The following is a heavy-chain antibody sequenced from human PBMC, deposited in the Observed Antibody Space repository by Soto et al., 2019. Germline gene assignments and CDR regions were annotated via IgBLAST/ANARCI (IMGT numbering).Heavy chain of an antibody. J-gene: IGHJ4*02. CDR2: ISGSGGST. CDR1: GFTFSSYA. V-gene: IGHV3-23*01. CDR3: AKPDALTGYHAHFYYFDY. Sequence: GGSLRLSCAASGFTFSSYAMSWVRQAPGKGLEWVSAISGSGGSTYYADSVKGRFTISRDNSKNTLYLQMNSLRAEDTAVYYCAKPDALTGYHAHFYYFDYWGQGTLVTVSS. D-gene: IGHD3-9*01.